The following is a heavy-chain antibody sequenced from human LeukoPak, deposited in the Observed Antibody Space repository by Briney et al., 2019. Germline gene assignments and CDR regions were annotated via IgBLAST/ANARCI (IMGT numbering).Heavy chain of an antibody. V-gene: IGHV3-23*01. Sequence: GGSLRLSCAASGFSFNTYSMNWVRQAPGKELECVSSFLTGGGTYYADSVKGRFTISRDDSKNTLYLQMNSLRAEDTAIYYCAKSYSGTYRSFDYWGQGTLVAVSS. CDR1: GFSFNTYS. J-gene: IGHJ4*02. CDR3: AKSYSGTYRSFDY. D-gene: IGHD1-26*01. CDR2: FLTGGGT.